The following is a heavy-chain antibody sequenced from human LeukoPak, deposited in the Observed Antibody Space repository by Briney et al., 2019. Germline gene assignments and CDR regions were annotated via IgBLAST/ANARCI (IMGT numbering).Heavy chain of an antibody. J-gene: IGHJ4*02. CDR2: ISGSGGDT. V-gene: IGHV3-23*01. CDR3: AKTTAGNSSGRYPGWPVDY. Sequence: TGGSLRLSCAASGFTFSSNAMSWVRQAPGKGLEWVSGISGSGGDTYFADSVKGRFTISRDHSKNTVFLQMDSLRAEDTAVYYCAKTTAGNSSGRYPGWPVDYWGQGTLVTVSS. D-gene: IGHD6-19*01. CDR1: GFTFSSNA.